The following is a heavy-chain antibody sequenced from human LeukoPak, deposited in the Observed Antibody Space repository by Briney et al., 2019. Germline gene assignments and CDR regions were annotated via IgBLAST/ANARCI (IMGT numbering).Heavy chain of an antibody. Sequence: SVKVSCKASGYTFTSYGISWVRQAPGQGLEWMGGIIPIFGTANYAQKFQGRVTITTDESTSTAYMELSSLRSEDTAVYYCAREQPTTRYSSSSWWFDPWGQGTLVTVSS. CDR2: IIPIFGTA. CDR1: GYTFTSYG. CDR3: AREQPTTRYSSSSWWFDP. V-gene: IGHV1-69*05. J-gene: IGHJ5*02. D-gene: IGHD6-6*01.